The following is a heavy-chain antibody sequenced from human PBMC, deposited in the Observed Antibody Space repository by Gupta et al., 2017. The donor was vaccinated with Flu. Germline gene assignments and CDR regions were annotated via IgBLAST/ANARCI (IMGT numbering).Heavy chain of an antibody. CDR1: SSYA. D-gene: IGHD3-3*01. CDR2: VSGSGAST. Sequence: SSYAMTGVRQAPGRGLEWVSGVSGSGASTYYADSVKGRFTISRDNSENTLYLQMNSLRAEDTAIYYCAKDIEIYDFWSGYYGWFDPWGQGTLVTVSS. V-gene: IGHV3-23*01. CDR3: AKDIEIYDFWSGYYGWFDP. J-gene: IGHJ5*02.